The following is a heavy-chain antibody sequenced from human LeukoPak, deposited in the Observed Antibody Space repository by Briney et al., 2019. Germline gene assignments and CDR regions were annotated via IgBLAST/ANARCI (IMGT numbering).Heavy chain of an antibody. CDR3: ARDSIAARHRWFDP. Sequence: PSETLSLTCTVSGGSISSYYWSWIRQPPGKGLEWTGYIYYSGSTNYNPSLKSRVTISVDTSKNQFSLKLSSVTAADTAVYYCARDSIAARHRWFDPWGQGTLVTVSS. D-gene: IGHD6-6*01. CDR1: GGSISSYY. J-gene: IGHJ5*02. V-gene: IGHV4-59*08. CDR2: IYYSGST.